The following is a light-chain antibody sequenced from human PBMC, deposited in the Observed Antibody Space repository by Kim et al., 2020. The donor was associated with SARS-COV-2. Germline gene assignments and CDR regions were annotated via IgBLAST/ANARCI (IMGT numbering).Light chain of an antibody. J-gene: IGKJ3*01. CDR1: QSVSRS. CDR2: SAS. V-gene: IGKV3-20*01. CDR3: QQYGSSALT. Sequence: EIVLTQSPGTLSLSPGESATLSCRASQSVSRSLAWYQQSPGQAPRLLIYSASSRATGIPDRFSGSGSGTDFTLTITRLEPEDFAVYYCQQYGSSALTFGPGTKVDIK.